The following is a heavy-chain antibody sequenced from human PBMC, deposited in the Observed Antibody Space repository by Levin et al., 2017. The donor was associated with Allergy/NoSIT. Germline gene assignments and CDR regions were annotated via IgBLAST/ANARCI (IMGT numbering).Heavy chain of an antibody. D-gene: IGHD3-3*01. Sequence: GGSLRLSCAASGFTFSDYYMSWIRQAPGKGLEWVSYISSSGSTIYYADSVKGRFTISRDNAKNSLYLQMNSLRAEDTAVYYCARDSAYDFWSGYSSGPSNYYYGMDGWGQGTTVSVSS. CDR1: GFTFSDYY. J-gene: IGHJ6*02. CDR3: ARDSAYDFWSGYSSGPSNYYYGMDG. CDR2: ISSSGSTI. V-gene: IGHV3-11*01.